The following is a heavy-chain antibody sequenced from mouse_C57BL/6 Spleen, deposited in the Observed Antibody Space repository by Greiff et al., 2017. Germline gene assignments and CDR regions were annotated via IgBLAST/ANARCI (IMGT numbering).Heavy chain of an antibody. Sequence: QVQLQQSGPELVKPGASVKISCKASGYAFSSSWMNWVKQRPGKGLEWIGRIYPGDGDTNYNGKFKGKATLTADKSSSTASMQLSSLTSEDSAVSFCALGYYFDYWGQGTTLTVSS. CDR1: GYAFSSSW. D-gene: IGHD4-1*01. V-gene: IGHV1-82*01. CDR3: ALGYYFDY. CDR2: IYPGDGDT. J-gene: IGHJ2*01.